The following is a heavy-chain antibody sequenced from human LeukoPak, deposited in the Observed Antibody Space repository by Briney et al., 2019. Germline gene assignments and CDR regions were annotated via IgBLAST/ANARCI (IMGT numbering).Heavy chain of an antibody. CDR1: RFTVNSNY. Sequence: GGSLRLSCAASRFTVNSNYMTWVRQAAGKGLEWVSVIYSGGSTYYADSVKGRFTISRDNSKNTLYLQMNSLRAEDTAVYYCATIDYWGQGTLVTVSS. CDR2: IYSGGST. CDR3: ATIDY. V-gene: IGHV3-66*01. J-gene: IGHJ4*02.